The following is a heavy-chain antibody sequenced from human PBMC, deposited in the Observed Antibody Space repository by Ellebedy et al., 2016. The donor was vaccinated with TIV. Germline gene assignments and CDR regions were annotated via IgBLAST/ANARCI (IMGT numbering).Heavy chain of an antibody. V-gene: IGHV4-59*01. J-gene: IGHJ5*02. CDR2: IYYSGST. Sequence: MPSETLFLTCTVSGAFINGYYWTWIRQPPGKGLEYIGYIYYSGSTNYNPSLKSRVTISVDTAKNQFSLRMTSVTAADTAVYYCARDLAVGGNLGWFDPWGQGTLVTVSS. CDR1: GAFINGYY. CDR3: ARDLAVGGNLGWFDP. D-gene: IGHD4-23*01.